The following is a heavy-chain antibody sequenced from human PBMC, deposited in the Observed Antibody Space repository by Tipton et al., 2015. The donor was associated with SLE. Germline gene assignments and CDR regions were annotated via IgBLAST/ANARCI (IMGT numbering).Heavy chain of an antibody. J-gene: IGHJ4*02. D-gene: IGHD3-3*01. CDR2: IYYSGST. Sequence: TLSLTCTVSGGSISSHYWSWIRQPPGKGLEWIGYIYYSGSTNYNPSLKSRVTISVDTSKDQFSLKLSSVTAADTAVYYCAREMGYDFWSGSTFDYWGQGTLVTVSS. CDR1: GGSISSHY. V-gene: IGHV4-59*11. CDR3: AREMGYDFWSGSTFDY.